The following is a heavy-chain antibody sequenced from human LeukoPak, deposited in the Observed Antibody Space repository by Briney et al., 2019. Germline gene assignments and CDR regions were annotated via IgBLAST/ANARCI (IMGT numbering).Heavy chain of an antibody. D-gene: IGHD4-17*01. CDR1: DDSFSSHY. CDR3: ARDLVTVTKGFDI. Sequence: SETLSLTCAVSDDSFSSHYWTWIRQPPGKGLEWIGYISYIGSTNYNPSLKSRVTISIDTSRNQFSLKLSSVTAADTAVYYCARDLVTVTKGFDIWGQGTMVSVSS. V-gene: IGHV4-59*11. CDR2: ISYIGST. J-gene: IGHJ3*02.